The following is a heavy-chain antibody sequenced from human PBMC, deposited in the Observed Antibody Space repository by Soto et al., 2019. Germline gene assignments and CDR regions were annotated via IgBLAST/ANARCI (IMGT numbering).Heavy chain of an antibody. V-gene: IGHV5-51*01. CDR3: AGRYSSSWSTDAFDI. J-gene: IGHJ3*02. Sequence: GESLKISCKGSGYSFTSYWIGWVRQMPGKGLEWMGIIYPGDSDTRYSPSFQGQVTISADKSISTAYLQWSSLKASDTAMYYCAGRYSSSWSTDAFDIWGQGTMVTVSS. CDR1: GYSFTSYW. CDR2: IYPGDSDT. D-gene: IGHD6-13*01.